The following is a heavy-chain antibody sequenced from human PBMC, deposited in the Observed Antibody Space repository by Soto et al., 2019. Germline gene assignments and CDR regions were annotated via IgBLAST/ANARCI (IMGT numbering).Heavy chain of an antibody. Sequence: PGGSLRLSCAASGFTFSNAWMSWVRQAPGKGLEWVGRIKSKTDGGTTDYAAPVKGRFTISRDDSKNTLYLQMNSLKTEDTAVYYCTEQVGYSYGSDYWGQGTLVTVSS. V-gene: IGHV3-15*01. D-gene: IGHD5-18*01. CDR3: TEQVGYSYGSDY. CDR2: IKSKTDGGTT. CDR1: GFTFSNAW. J-gene: IGHJ4*02.